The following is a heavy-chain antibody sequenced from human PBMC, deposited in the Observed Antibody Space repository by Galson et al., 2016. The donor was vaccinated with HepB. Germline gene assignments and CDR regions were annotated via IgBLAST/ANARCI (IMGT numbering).Heavy chain of an antibody. J-gene: IGHJ4*02. CDR3: ARQVGATHDH. D-gene: IGHD1-26*01. Sequence: QSGAEVKKPGESLKISCQGSGYSFAKYWIVWVRQMPGEGLEWMGIIYPGDSDTTYSPSFQGQVTISADKSISTAYLQWSSLKASDTAMYYCARQVGATHDHWGQGTLGTVSS. CDR1: GYSFAKYW. V-gene: IGHV5-51*01. CDR2: IYPGDSDT.